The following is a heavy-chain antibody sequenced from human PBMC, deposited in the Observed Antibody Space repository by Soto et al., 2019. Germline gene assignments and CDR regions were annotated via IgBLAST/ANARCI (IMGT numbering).Heavy chain of an antibody. V-gene: IGHV4-39*01. CDR2: IYYSGST. CDR1: GGSISSSSYY. J-gene: IGHJ6*04. Sequence: SETLSLTCTVSGGSISSSSYYWGWIRQPPGKGMEWIGSIYYSGSTYYNPSLKSRVTISVDTSKNQFSLKLSSVTAADTAVYYCARHRRGSSSLDVWGKGTTVTVSS. D-gene: IGHD6-13*01. CDR3: ARHRRGSSSLDV.